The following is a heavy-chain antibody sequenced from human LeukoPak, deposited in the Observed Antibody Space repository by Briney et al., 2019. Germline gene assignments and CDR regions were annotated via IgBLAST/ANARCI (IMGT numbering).Heavy chain of an antibody. CDR3: STYYYDSSGYWPSYY. J-gene: IGHJ4*02. Sequence: SVKVSCRASGGTFSSYAISWVRQAPGQGLEWMGGIIPIFGTANYAQKFQGRVTITADKSTSTAYMELSSLRSEDTAVYYCSTYYYDSSGYWPSYYWGQGTLVTVSS. CDR2: IIPIFGTA. CDR1: GGTFSSYA. D-gene: IGHD3-22*01. V-gene: IGHV1-69*06.